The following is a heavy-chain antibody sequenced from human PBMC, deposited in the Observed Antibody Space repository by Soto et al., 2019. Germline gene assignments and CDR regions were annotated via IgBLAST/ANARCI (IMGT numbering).Heavy chain of an antibody. J-gene: IGHJ6*02. CDR3: ARGVSSWSYYGMDV. CDR1: GFTFSSYD. D-gene: IGHD6-13*01. V-gene: IGHV3-13*05. Sequence: GWSLRLSCAASGFTFSSYDIHWVRQATGKGLEWVSAIGTAGDPYYPGSVKGRFTISRENAKNSLYLQMNSLRAGDTAVYYCARGVSSWSYYGMDVWGQGTKVTVSS. CDR2: IGTAGDP.